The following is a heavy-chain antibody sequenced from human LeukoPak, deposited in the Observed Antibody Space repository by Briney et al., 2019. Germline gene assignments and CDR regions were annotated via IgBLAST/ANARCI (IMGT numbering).Heavy chain of an antibody. CDR1: GFTFSSYW. D-gene: IGHD5-18*01. CDR3: ARELSWIQLWFDY. Sequence: PGGSLRLSCAASGFTFSSYWMSWVRQAPGKGLEWVANIEQDGSEKYYVDSVKGRFTISRDNAKNSLYLQMNSLRAEDTAVYYCARELSWIQLWFDYWGQGTLVTVSS. V-gene: IGHV3-7*01. CDR2: IEQDGSEK. J-gene: IGHJ4*02.